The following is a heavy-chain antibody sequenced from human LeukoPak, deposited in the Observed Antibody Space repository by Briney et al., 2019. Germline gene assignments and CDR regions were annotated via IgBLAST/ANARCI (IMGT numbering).Heavy chain of an antibody. CDR2: IYYSGST. D-gene: IGHD6-13*01. Sequence: SQTLSLTCTVSGGSISSGGYYWSWIRQHPGKGLEWIGYIYYSGSTYYNPSLKSRVTISVDTSKNQFSLKLNSVTAADTAVYYCAREQQQLVGFDPWGQGTLVTVSS. J-gene: IGHJ5*02. V-gene: IGHV4-31*03. CDR3: AREQQQLVGFDP. CDR1: GGSISSGGYY.